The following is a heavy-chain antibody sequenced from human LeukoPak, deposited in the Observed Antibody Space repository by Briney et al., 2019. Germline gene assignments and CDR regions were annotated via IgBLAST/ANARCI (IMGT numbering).Heavy chain of an antibody. CDR1: GYTFTSYG. J-gene: IGHJ6*03. V-gene: IGHV1-2*02. CDR3: ARGMTTHYYYYYYMDV. CDR2: INPNSGGT. Sequence: GASVKVSCKASGYTFTSYGISWVRQAPGQGLEWMGWINPNSGGTNYAQKFQGRVTMTRDTSISTAYMELSRLRSDDTAVYYCARGMTTHYYYYYYMDVWGKGTTVTVSS. D-gene: IGHD4-11*01.